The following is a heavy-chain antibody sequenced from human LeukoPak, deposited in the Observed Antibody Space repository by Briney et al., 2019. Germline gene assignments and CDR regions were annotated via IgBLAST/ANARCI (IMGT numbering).Heavy chain of an antibody. CDR3: AKVLWFGESAGAFDI. D-gene: IGHD3-10*01. CDR1: GFTFSSYA. J-gene: IGHJ3*02. V-gene: IGHV3-23*01. CDR2: ISGSGGST. Sequence: GGSLRLSCAASGFTFSSYAMSWVRQAPGKGLEWVSAISGSGGSTYYADSVKGRFTISRDNSKNTLYLQLNSLRAEDTAVYYCAKVLWFGESAGAFDIWGKGTMVTVSS.